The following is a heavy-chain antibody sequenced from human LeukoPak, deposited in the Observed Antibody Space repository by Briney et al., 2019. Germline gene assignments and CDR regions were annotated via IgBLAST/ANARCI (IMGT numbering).Heavy chain of an antibody. CDR1: GYTFTGHY. J-gene: IGHJ4*02. CDR3: ARPMITFGGVKAGFDY. CDR2: INPNSGGT. D-gene: IGHD3-16*01. Sequence: ASVKVSCKASGYTFTGHYMHWVRQAPGQGLEWMGWINPNSGGTNYAQKFQGRVTMTRDTSISTAYMELSRLRSDDTAVYYCARPMITFGGVKAGFDYWGQGTLVTVSS. V-gene: IGHV1-2*02.